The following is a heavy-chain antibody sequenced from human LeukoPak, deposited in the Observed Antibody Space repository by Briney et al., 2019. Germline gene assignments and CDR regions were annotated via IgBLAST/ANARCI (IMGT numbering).Heavy chain of an antibody. CDR3: AKDSSSSGFSAACNFDY. CDR2: ISGSGTYT. CDR1: GFTFSNYA. D-gene: IGHD6-19*01. Sequence: GGSLRLSCAASGFTFSNYAMSWVRQAPGKGLEWVSAISGSGTYTYYADSVKGRFTISRDNSRNTLHLQMNSLRAEDTAVYYCAKDSSSSGFSAACNFDYWGQGTLVAVSS. J-gene: IGHJ4*02. V-gene: IGHV3-23*01.